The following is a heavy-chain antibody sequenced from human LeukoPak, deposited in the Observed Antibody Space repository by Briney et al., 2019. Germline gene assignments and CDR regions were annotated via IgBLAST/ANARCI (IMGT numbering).Heavy chain of an antibody. CDR2: IWYDGSSK. J-gene: IGHJ6*02. CDR3: ARDGIPGIAAAGAVLYYYGMDV. CDR1: GFTFSSYG. Sequence: GGSLRLSCAASGFTFSSYGMHWVRQAPGKGLEWVAVIWYDGSSKYYADSVKGRFTISRDNSKNTLYLQMNSLRAEDTAVYYCARDGIPGIAAAGAVLYYYGMDVWGQGTTVTVSS. V-gene: IGHV3-33*01. D-gene: IGHD6-13*01.